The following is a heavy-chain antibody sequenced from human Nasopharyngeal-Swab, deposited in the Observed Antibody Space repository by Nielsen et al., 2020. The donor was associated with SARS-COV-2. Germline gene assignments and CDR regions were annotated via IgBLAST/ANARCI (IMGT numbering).Heavy chain of an antibody. V-gene: IGHV1-69*06. CDR1: GGTFSSYA. D-gene: IGHD4-17*01. Sequence: SVKVSCKASGGTFSSYAISWVRRAPGQGLEWMGGIIPIFGTANYAQKFQGRVTITADKSTSTAYMELSSLRSEDTAVYYCARDRGAVTQPLHFDYWGQGTLVTVSS. CDR3: ARDRGAVTQPLHFDY. J-gene: IGHJ4*02. CDR2: IIPIFGTA.